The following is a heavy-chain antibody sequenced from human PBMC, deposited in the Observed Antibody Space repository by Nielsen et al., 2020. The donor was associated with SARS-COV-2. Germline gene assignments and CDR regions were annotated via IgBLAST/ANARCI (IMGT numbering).Heavy chain of an antibody. CDR2: IYYSGST. V-gene: IGHV4-31*03. CDR3: ARDPAGSGLDY. J-gene: IGHJ4*02. Sequence: SETLSLTCTVSGGSISSGGYYWSWIRQHPGKGLEWIGYIYYSGSTYYNPSLKSRVTISVDTSKNQFSLKLSSVTAADMAVYYCARDPAGSGLDYWGQGTLVTVSS. CDR1: GGSISSGGYY. D-gene: IGHD6-19*01.